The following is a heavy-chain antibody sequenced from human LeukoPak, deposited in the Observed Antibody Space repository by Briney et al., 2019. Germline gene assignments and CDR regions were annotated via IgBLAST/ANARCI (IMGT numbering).Heavy chain of an antibody. CDR3: ARVPYSSGWYDHFDY. V-gene: IGHV4-59*01. J-gene: IGHJ4*02. Sequence: SETLSLTCTVSGGSISSYYWSWIRQPPGKGLEWIGYIYYSGSTNYNPSLKSRVTISVDTSKNQFSLKLSSVTAADTAVYYCARVPYSSGWYDHFDYWGQGTLVTVSS. D-gene: IGHD6-19*01. CDR1: GGSISSYY. CDR2: IYYSGST.